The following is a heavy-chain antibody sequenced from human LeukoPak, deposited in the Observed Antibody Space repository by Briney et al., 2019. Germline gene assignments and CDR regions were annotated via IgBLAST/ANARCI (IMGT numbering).Heavy chain of an antibody. CDR1: GFTFSSYA. D-gene: IGHD6-13*01. V-gene: IGHV3-23*01. CDR3: AKPPPDSSSWLFDY. Sequence: GGSLRLSRAASGFTFSSYAMSWVRQAPGKGLEWVSTITGSGGSTYYADSVKGRFTISTDNSKNTLYLQMNSLRAEDTAVYYCAKPPPDSSSWLFDYWGQGTLVTVSS. CDR2: ITGSGGST. J-gene: IGHJ4*02.